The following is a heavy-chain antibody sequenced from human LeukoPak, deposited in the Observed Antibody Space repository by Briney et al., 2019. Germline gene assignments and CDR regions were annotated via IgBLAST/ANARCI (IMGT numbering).Heavy chain of an antibody. CDR2: IKQDGSEK. V-gene: IGHV3-7*01. D-gene: IGHD3-16*02. Sequence: GGSLRLSCAASGFTFSSYWMSWVRQAPGKGLEWVANIKQDGSEKYYVDSVKGRFTISRDNAKNSLYLQMNSLRAEDTAVYYCARDSTFGGVIVMPPDYWGQGTLVTVSS. CDR3: ARDSTFGGVIVMPPDY. CDR1: GFTFSSYW. J-gene: IGHJ4*02.